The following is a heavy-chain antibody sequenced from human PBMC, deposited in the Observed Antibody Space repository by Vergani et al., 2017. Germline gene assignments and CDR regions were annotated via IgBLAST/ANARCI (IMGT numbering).Heavy chain of an antibody. CDR3: AKATERWLPGRAFDY. J-gene: IGHJ4*02. Sequence: EVQLLESGGNLIQPGGSLRLSCGASGFTFSSYAMTWVRLAPGKGLQWVSLISWDGGSTYYADSVKGRFTISRDNSKNSLYLQMNSLRAEDTALYYCAKATERWLPGRAFDYWGQGTLVTVSS. D-gene: IGHD5-24*01. CDR1: GFTFSSYA. CDR2: ISWDGGST. V-gene: IGHV3-43D*03.